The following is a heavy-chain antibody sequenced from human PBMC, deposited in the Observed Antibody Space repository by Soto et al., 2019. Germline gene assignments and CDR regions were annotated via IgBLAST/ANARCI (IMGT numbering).Heavy chain of an antibody. J-gene: IGHJ6*03. Sequence: QVQLVQSGAEVKKPGASVKVSCKASGYTFATYDINWVRQAAGQGLEWLGWLYPDSGNTGYAQKFQGRVTMTTNTSTSTDYMELSSLRSEDTAVYYCARGLEESVPSYHFYMDVWGKGTTVTVSS. CDR1: GYTFATYD. V-gene: IGHV1-8*01. D-gene: IGHD1-1*01. CDR3: ARGLEESVPSYHFYMDV. CDR2: LYPDSGNT.